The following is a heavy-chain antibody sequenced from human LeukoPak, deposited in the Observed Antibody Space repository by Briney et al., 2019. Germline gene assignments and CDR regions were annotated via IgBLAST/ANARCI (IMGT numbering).Heavy chain of an antibody. CDR1: GFTFSSHS. D-gene: IGHD4-11*01. CDR2: ISSSSSTI. CDR3: ARGDTVTTNYYYYYMDV. V-gene: IGHV3-48*01. J-gene: IGHJ6*03. Sequence: PGGSLRLSCAASGFTFSSHSMNWVRQAPGKGLEWVSYISSSSSTIYYADSVRGRFTISRDNAKNSLYLQMNSPRAEDTAVYYCARGDTVTTNYYYYYMDVWGRGTTVTVSS.